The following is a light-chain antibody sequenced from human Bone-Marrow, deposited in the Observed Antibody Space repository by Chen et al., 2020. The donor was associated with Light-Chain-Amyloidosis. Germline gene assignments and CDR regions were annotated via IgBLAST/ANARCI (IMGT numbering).Light chain of an antibody. J-gene: IGLJ2*01. CDR1: DLPTKY. CDR2: RDT. V-gene: IGLV3-25*03. CDR3: QSADSSGTYVGR. Sequence: SYELTQPPSVSVSPGQTAMITCSGDDLPTKYAYWYQQKPGQAPGLVIHRDTERPSGSSERFSGSSSATTATLTISGVQAEDEADYHCQSADSSGTYVGRFGGGTKLTVL.